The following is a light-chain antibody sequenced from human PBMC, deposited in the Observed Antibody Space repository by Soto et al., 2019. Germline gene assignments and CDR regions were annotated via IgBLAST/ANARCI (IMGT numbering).Light chain of an antibody. V-gene: IGLV2-23*02. CDR2: EVS. CDR3: CSYAGPTTFVV. J-gene: IGLJ2*01. Sequence: QSVLTQPASVSGSPGQSITISCTGTSSDVGSYNLVSWYHQHPGKAPKLLISEVSKRPSGVSDRFSGSKSGNTASLTISGLQAEDEADYYCCSYAGPTTFVVFGGGTQLTVL. CDR1: SSDVGSYNL.